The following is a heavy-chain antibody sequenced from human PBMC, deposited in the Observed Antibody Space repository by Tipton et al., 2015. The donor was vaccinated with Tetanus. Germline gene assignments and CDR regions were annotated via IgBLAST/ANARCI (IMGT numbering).Heavy chain of an antibody. CDR2: IHPSGSV. Sequence: TLSLTCTVSGGSISNYYWSWIRQPPGKRLEWIGEIHPSGSVNYNPSLKSRVTILLDTSENQFSLKLSSVTGADTAVYYCARGRDQYKSGNYWGQGTLVTVSS. CDR1: GGSISNYY. V-gene: IGHV4-34*01. J-gene: IGHJ4*02. CDR3: ARGRDQYKSGNY. D-gene: IGHD5-24*01.